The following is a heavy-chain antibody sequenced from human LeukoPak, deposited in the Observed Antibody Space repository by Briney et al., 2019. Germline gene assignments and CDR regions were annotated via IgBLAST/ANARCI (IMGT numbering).Heavy chain of an antibody. Sequence: TSETLSLTCTVSGGSISSYYWSWIRQSPGKGLECIGYIHYTGSTNYNPSLKSRVTISVETSKNQFSLKLKSVTAADTAVYSCATMTTVTMYSYYFDSWGQGTLVTVS. CDR1: GGSISSYY. J-gene: IGHJ4*02. CDR2: IHYTGST. D-gene: IGHD4-11*01. V-gene: IGHV4-59*01. CDR3: ATMTTVTMYSYYFDS.